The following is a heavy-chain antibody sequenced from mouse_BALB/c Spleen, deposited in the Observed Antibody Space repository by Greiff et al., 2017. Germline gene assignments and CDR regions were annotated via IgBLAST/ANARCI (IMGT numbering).Heavy chain of an antibody. J-gene: IGHJ4*01. CDR1: GFNIKDYY. D-gene: IGHD4-1*01. CDR2: IDPENGDT. CDR3: NAKKPFLGRGTMDY. Sequence: EVQLQQSGAELVRSGASVKLSCTASGFNIKDYYMHWVKQRPEKGLEWIGWIDPENGDTEYAPKFQGKATMTADTSSNTAYLQLSSLTSEDTAVYYCNAKKPFLGRGTMDYWGQGTSVTVSS. V-gene: IGHV14-4*02.